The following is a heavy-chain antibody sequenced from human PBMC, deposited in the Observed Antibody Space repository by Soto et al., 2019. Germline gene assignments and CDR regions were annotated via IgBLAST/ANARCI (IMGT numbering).Heavy chain of an antibody. J-gene: IGHJ4*02. D-gene: IGHD6-13*01. CDR3: AREGILGY. V-gene: IGHV1-18*01. CDR2: ISGYNGNT. Sequence: QIQLVQSGVEVKKPGASVKVSCKASGYTFNSYGFSWVRQAPGQGLEWMGWISGYNGNTNYAQKFQGRVTMTTDTSTSTGYMELRSRTSDDTAVYFCAREGILGYWGQGTRVTVSS. CDR1: GYTFNSYG.